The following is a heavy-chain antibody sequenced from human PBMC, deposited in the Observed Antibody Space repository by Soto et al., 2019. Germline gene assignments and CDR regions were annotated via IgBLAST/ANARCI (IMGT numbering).Heavy chain of an antibody. D-gene: IGHD2-2*01. CDR2: IWYDGSNK. Sequence: GGSLRLSCAASGFTFSSYGMHWVRQAPGKGLEWVAVIWYDGSNKYYADSVKGRFTISRDNSKNTLYLQMNSLRAEDTAVYYCARDEGSPVPDHPDIYGHALAYWGQGTLVTVSS. CDR1: GFTFSSYG. V-gene: IGHV3-33*01. J-gene: IGHJ4*02. CDR3: ARDEGSPVPDHPDIYGHALAY.